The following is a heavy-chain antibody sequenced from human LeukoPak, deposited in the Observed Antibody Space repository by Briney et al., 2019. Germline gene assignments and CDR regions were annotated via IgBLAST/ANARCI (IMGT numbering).Heavy chain of an antibody. CDR2: IYYSGST. CDR3: ATDLTGTTTGHY. Sequence: PSETLSLTCTVSGGSVSSGSYYWGWIRQPPGKGLEWIGNIYYSGSTYYNPSLKSRVTISVETSKNQFSLKLSSVTAADTAVYYCATDLTGTTTGHYWGQGTLVIVSS. CDR1: GGSVSSGSYY. D-gene: IGHD1-20*01. J-gene: IGHJ4*02. V-gene: IGHV4-39*07.